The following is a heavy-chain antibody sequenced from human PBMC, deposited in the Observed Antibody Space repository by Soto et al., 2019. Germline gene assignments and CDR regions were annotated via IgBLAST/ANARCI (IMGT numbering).Heavy chain of an antibody. CDR3: AKDGRIAVAGSFDY. D-gene: IGHD6-19*01. J-gene: IGHJ4*02. CDR1: GFTFSSCG. Sequence: GGSLRLSCAASGFTFSSCGMHWVRQAPGKGLEWVAVISYDGSNKYYADSVKGRFTISRDNSKNTLYLQMNSLRAEDTAVYYCAKDGRIAVAGSFDYWGQGTLVTVSS. V-gene: IGHV3-30*18. CDR2: ISYDGSNK.